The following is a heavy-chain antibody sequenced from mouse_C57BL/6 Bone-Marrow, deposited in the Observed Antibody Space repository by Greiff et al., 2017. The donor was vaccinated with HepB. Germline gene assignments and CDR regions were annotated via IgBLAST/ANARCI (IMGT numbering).Heavy chain of an antibody. D-gene: IGHD2-5*01. CDR2: IYPRSGNT. V-gene: IGHV1-81*01. J-gene: IGHJ2*01. CDR3: ARSGYSNYEGYFDY. CDR1: GYTFTSYG. Sequence: QLQLQQSGAELARPGASVKLSCKASGYTFTSYGISWVKQRTGQGLEWIGEIYPRSGNTYYNEKFKGKATLTADKSSSTAYMELRSLTSEDSAVYFCARSGYSNYEGYFDYWGQGTTLTVSS.